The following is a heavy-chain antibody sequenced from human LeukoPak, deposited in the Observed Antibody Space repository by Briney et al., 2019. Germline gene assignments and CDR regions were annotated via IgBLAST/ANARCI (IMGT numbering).Heavy chain of an antibody. V-gene: IGHV3-30*03. CDR2: ISYDGSNK. Sequence: PGGSLRLSCAASGFTFSSYGMHWVRQAPGKGLEWVAVISYDGSNKYYADSVKGRFTISRDNAKKSLYLQMNSLRAEDTAVYYCARIAVTGMWYFDYWGQGTQVTVSS. D-gene: IGHD6-19*01. CDR1: GFTFSSYG. CDR3: ARIAVTGMWYFDY. J-gene: IGHJ4*02.